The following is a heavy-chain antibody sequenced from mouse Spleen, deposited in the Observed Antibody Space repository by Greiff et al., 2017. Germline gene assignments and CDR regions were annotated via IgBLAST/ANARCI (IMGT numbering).Heavy chain of an antibody. V-gene: IGHV1-18*01. J-gene: IGHJ3*01. CDR1: GYTFTDYN. D-gene: IGHD2-2*01. CDR3: ARLGYYGYDGFAY. CDR2: INPNNGGT. Sequence: EVQLQQSGPELVKPGASVKIPCKASGYTFTDYNMDWVKQSHGKSLEWIGDINPNNGGTIYNQKFKGKATLTVDKSSSTAYMELRSLTSEDTAVYYCARLGYYGYDGFAYWGQGTLVTVSA.